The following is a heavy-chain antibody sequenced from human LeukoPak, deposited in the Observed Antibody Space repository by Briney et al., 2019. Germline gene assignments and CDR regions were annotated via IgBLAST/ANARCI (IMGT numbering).Heavy chain of an antibody. V-gene: IGHV3-21*01. CDR2: ITSTSSYI. Sequence: ETLSLTCAVSGGSISSSNWWSWVRQAPGKGLEWVSSITSTSSYIYYADSVKGRFTISRDNAKNSLYLQMNSLRAEDTAVYYCARDPYSGSYGDYYYYYMDVWGKGTTVTISS. CDR1: GGSISSSN. D-gene: IGHD1-26*01. J-gene: IGHJ6*03. CDR3: ARDPYSGSYGDYYYYYMDV.